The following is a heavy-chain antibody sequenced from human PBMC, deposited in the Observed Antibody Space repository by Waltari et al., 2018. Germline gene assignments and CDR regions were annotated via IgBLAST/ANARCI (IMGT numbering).Heavy chain of an antibody. CDR3: AREGTYDFDY. CDR2: IKQDGSEK. Sequence: EVQLVESGGGLVQPGGSLRLSCAASGFTFGSFSMNWVRQAPGKGLEWVANIKQDGSEKYYVDSVKGRFTISRDNAKNSLYLQMNSLRGEDTAVYYCAREGTYDFDYWGQGTLVTVSS. V-gene: IGHV3-7*01. D-gene: IGHD3-16*01. J-gene: IGHJ4*02. CDR1: GFTFGSFS.